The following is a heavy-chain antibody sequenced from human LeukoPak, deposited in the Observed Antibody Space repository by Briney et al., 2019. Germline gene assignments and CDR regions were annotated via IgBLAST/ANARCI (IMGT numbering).Heavy chain of an antibody. CDR2: IYYSGST. CDR1: GGSISSGGYY. Sequence: PSETLSLTCTVSGGSISSGGYYWSWIRQHPGTGLEWIGYIYYSGSTNYNPSLKSRVTISVDTSKNQFSLKLSSVTAADTAVYYCASREPYSSGPRYWFDPWGQGTLVTVSS. V-gene: IGHV4-31*03. CDR3: ASREPYSSGPRYWFDP. D-gene: IGHD6-19*01. J-gene: IGHJ5*02.